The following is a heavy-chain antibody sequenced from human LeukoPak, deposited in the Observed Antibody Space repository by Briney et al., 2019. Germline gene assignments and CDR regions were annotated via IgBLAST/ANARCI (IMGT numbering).Heavy chain of an antibody. CDR1: GFTFDDYA. V-gene: IGHV3-9*01. J-gene: IGHJ4*02. D-gene: IGHD1-26*01. Sequence: PGRSLRLSCAASGFTFDDYAMHWVRQAPGKGLEWVSGISWNSGNIGYADSVKGRFTISRDNAKNSLYLQMNSLRAEDTALYYCAKDSGGSYYGGTFDYWGQGTLVTVSS. CDR2: ISWNSGNI. CDR3: AKDSGGSYYGGTFDY.